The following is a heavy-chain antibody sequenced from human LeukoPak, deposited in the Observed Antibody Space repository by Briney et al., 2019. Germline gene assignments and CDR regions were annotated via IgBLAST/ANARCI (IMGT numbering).Heavy chain of an antibody. CDR1: GGSISSGDYY. J-gene: IGHJ4*02. V-gene: IGHV4-30-4*08. CDR2: IYYSGST. Sequence: SQTLSPTCTVSGGSISSGDYYWSWIRQPPGKGLDWMGYIYYSGSTYYNPSLKSRVTISVDTSKNQFSLKLSSVTAADTAVYYCARDHFGDPPTDYWGQGTLVTVSS. CDR3: ARDHFGDPPTDY. D-gene: IGHD3-10*01.